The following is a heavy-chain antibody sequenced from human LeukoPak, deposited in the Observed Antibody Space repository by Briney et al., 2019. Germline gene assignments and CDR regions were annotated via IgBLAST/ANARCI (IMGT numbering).Heavy chain of an antibody. CDR2: INHSGST. D-gene: IGHD1-1*01. CDR1: GGSFSGYY. CDR3: ARDANWNDERDYYYYYYMDV. Sequence: SETLSLTCAVYGGSFSGYYWSWIRQPPGKGLEWIGEINHSGSTNYNPSLKSRVTISVDTSKNQFSLKLSSVTAADTAVYYCARDANWNDERDYYYYYYMDVWGKGTTVTVSS. J-gene: IGHJ6*03. V-gene: IGHV4-34*01.